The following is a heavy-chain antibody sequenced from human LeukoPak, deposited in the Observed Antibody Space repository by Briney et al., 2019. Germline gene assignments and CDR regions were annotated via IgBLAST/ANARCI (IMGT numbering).Heavy chain of an antibody. V-gene: IGHV4-39*01. D-gene: IGHD3-22*01. J-gene: IGHJ4*02. CDR3: ARRSYDSSGYCRYFDY. Sequence: SETLSLTCTVSGGSISSSSYYWGWIRQPPGKGLEWIGSIYYSGSTYYNPSLKSRVTISVDTSKNQFSLKLSSVTAADTAVYYCARRSYDSSGYCRYFDYWGQGTLVTVSS. CDR1: GGSISSSSYY. CDR2: IYYSGST.